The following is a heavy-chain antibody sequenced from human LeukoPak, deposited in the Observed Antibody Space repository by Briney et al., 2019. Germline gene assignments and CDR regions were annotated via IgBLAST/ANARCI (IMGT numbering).Heavy chain of an antibody. V-gene: IGHV3-48*03. CDR3: ARGDPYADL. Sequence: GGSLRLSCAASGFSFSTYEMNWVRQAPGKGVEWVSDITISGNTRNYADSVKGRFTISRDNARNSLYLQMNSLRVEDTAVYYCARGDPYADLWGQGTLVTVAS. CDR2: ITISGNTR. J-gene: IGHJ5*02. CDR1: GFSFSTYE. D-gene: IGHD2-2*01.